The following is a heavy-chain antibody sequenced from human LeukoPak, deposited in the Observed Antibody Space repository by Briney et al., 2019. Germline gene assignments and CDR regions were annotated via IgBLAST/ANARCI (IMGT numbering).Heavy chain of an antibody. CDR1: GFTFSSYW. D-gene: IGHD1-26*01. V-gene: IGHV3-74*01. CDR2: INSDGSTI. J-gene: IGHJ4*02. Sequence: PGGSLRLSCAASGFTFSSYWVHWVRQAPGKGLVWVSRINSDGSTINYADSVKGRFTISRDNAKNTLYLQMNSLSAEDTAIYYCARAGYYRFDYWGQGTLVTVSS. CDR3: ARAGYYRFDY.